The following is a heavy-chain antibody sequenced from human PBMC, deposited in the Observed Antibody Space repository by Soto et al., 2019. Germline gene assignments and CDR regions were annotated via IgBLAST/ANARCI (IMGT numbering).Heavy chain of an antibody. V-gene: IGHV4-59*08. Sequence: SETLSLTCTVSGGSISSYYWSWIRQPPGKGLEWIGYIYYSGSTNYNPSLKSRVTISVNTSKNQFSLKLSSVTAADTAVYYCARQNYYGSGSYLDYWGQGTLVTVSS. CDR2: IYYSGST. CDR1: GGSISSYY. CDR3: ARQNYYGSGSYLDY. J-gene: IGHJ4*02. D-gene: IGHD3-10*01.